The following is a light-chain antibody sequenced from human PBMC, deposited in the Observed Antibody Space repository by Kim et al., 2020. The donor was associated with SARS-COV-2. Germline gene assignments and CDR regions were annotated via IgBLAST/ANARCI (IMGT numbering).Light chain of an antibody. V-gene: IGKV3-20*01. Sequence: STGERATLSCRASQSLSGSYVAWYQHKPGQAPRILIYGASRRATGIADRFSGSGSGTDFILTISRLEPEDFGMYYCHQYDDSPYTFGGGTKVDIK. CDR1: QSLSGSY. CDR2: GAS. J-gene: IGKJ4*01. CDR3: HQYDDSPYT.